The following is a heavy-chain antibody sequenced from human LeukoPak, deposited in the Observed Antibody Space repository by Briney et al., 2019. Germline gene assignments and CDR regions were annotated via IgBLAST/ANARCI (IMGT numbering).Heavy chain of an antibody. Sequence: GGSLRLSCAASEFTVISNYMSWVRQAPGKGLEWVSIIYTGVTTSYADSVKGRFTVSRDDFKNTLSLQMNSLRAEDTAVYYCARGSLSGRAFDLWGQGTMVTVSS. CDR1: EFTVISNY. CDR3: ARGSLSGRAFDL. V-gene: IGHV3-53*01. J-gene: IGHJ3*01. CDR2: IYTGVTT.